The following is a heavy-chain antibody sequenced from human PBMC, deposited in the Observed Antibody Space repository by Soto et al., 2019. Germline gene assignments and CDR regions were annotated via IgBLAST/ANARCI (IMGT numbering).Heavy chain of an antibody. Sequence: SGPTLVNPTQTLTLTCTFSGFSLSTSGMCVSWIRQPPGKALEWLALIDWDDDKYYSTSLKTRLTISKDTSKNQVVLTMTNMDPVDTGTYYCARFATTGVKGYYCYGMDIWGQGTTVTVSS. CDR2: IDWDDDK. CDR3: ARFATTGVKGYYCYGMDI. D-gene: IGHD1-26*01. V-gene: IGHV2-70*01. J-gene: IGHJ6*02. CDR1: GFSLSTSGMC.